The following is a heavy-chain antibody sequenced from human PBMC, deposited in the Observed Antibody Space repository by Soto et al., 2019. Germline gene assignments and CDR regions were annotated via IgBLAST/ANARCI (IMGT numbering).Heavy chain of an antibody. J-gene: IGHJ4*02. Sequence: GESLKISCKGSGYSFTSYWIGWVRQMPGKGLEWLGIIYPGDSDTRYSPSFQGQVTISADKSISTAYLQWSSLKASDTAMYYCARQHVGDFWSAPRPYYFDYWSQGTLVTVSS. CDR2: IYPGDSDT. V-gene: IGHV5-51*01. CDR3: ARQHVGDFWSAPRPYYFDY. CDR1: GYSFTSYW. D-gene: IGHD3-3*01.